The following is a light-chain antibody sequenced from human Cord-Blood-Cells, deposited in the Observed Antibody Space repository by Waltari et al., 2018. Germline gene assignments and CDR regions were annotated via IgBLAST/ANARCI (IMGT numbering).Light chain of an antibody. CDR1: SSDVGGYNY. CDR3: SSYTSSSTLEV. J-gene: IGLJ2*01. V-gene: IGLV2-14*01. Sequence: QSALTQPASVSGSPGQSITISCTGTSSDVGGYNYVSWYQQHPGKAPKLMIYDVSNRTSWVSNRFSGSKSGDTASLTISGLQAEDEADYYCSSYTSSSTLEVFGGGTKLTVL. CDR2: DVS.